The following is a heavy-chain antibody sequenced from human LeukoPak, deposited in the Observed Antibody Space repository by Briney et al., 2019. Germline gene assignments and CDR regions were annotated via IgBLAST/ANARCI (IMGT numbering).Heavy chain of an antibody. V-gene: IGHV4-39*01. J-gene: IGHJ3*02. D-gene: IGHD4-17*01. CDR2: IYYSGST. CDR3: ARHIFSSTVTTGAFDI. Sequence: SETLSLTCTVYGVSISSSSYYWGWIRQPPGKGLEWIGSIYYSGSTYYNPSLKSRVTISVDTSKNQFSLKLSSVTAADTAVYYCARHIFSSTVTTGAFDIWGQGTMVTVSS. CDR1: GVSISSSSYY.